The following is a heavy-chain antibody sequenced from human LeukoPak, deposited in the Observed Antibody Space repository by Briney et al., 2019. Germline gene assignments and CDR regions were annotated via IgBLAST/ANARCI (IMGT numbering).Heavy chain of an antibody. CDR3: ARADGSGSYYPFDY. D-gene: IGHD3-10*01. V-gene: IGHV1-18*01. Sequence: ASVKVSCKASGYTFTSYGISWVRQAPGQGLEWMGWISAYNGNTNYAQKLQGRVTMTTDTSTSTAYMELRSLRSDDTAAYYCARADGSGSYYPFDYWGQGTLVTVSS. J-gene: IGHJ4*02. CDR1: GYTFTSYG. CDR2: ISAYNGNT.